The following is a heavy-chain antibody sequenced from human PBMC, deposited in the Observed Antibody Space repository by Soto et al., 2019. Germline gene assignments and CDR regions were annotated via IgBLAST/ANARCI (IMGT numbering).Heavy chain of an antibody. CDR3: ARHVPYCSDTSHCAYGMDV. Sequence: PSDTLSLTCAVSSGSISSGGYSWNLIRHPPWKCLEWIGYIYHSGSTSYNPSLKSRVSISVDKSKNQFSLKLSSVTAADTAVYYCARHVPYCSDTSHCAYGMDVWGQGTTVTVSS. CDR2: IYHSGST. V-gene: IGHV4-30-2*01. CDR1: SGSISSGGYS. J-gene: IGHJ6*02. D-gene: IGHD2-2*01.